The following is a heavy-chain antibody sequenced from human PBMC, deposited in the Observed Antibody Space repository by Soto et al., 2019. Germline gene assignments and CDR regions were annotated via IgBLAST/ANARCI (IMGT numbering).Heavy chain of an antibody. CDR3: ARWVSVRAWFDS. CDR2: INAGNGNT. J-gene: IGHJ5*01. CDR1: GYTFTSYA. V-gene: IGHV1-3*01. D-gene: IGHD3-22*01. Sequence: ASVKVSCKASGYTFTSYAIHWVRQAPGQRLEWMGWINAGNGNTKYSQKFQDRVTITRDTSASTAYMELSSLRSEDTAVYYCARWVSVRAWFDSWGQGTLVTVSS.